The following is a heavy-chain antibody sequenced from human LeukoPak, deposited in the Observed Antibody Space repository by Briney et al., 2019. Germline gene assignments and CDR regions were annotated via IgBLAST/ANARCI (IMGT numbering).Heavy chain of an antibody. CDR2: IHYTGAT. CDR1: GGSITGYY. Sequence: SETLSLTCAVYGGSITGYYWSWIRQTPGRGLEWVGEIHYTGATSYNPSLKSRATISTDRSKNQFSLRLSSVTAADTAVYYCARGNILTGYCFDFWGQGALVTVSS. V-gene: IGHV4-34*01. D-gene: IGHD3-9*01. CDR3: ARGNILTGYCFDF. J-gene: IGHJ4*02.